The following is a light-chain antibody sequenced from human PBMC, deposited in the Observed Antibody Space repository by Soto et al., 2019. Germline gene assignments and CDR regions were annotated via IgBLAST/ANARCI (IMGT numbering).Light chain of an antibody. Sequence: EIVMTQSPVPLSVSPGERVTLSCSASQSVSSSYLAWYQQKPGQAPRLLIYGASSRATGIPDRFSGSGSGTDFTLTISRLEPEDLAVYYCQQYGSSPKTFGQGTKVDI. CDR2: GAS. CDR1: QSVSSSY. J-gene: IGKJ1*01. V-gene: IGKV3-20*01. CDR3: QQYGSSPKT.